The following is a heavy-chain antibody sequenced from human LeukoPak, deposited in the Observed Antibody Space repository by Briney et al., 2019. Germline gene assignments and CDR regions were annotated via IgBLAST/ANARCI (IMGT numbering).Heavy chain of an antibody. CDR2: INPNSGGT. CDR3: ARELWVAATNYDS. D-gene: IGHD2-15*01. Sequence: GSVKVSCKASGYTFTGYYMHCVRQAPGQGLEWMGWINPNSGGTNYSQKFQGRVTMTRDTSISTAYMELSRLRSDDTAVYFCARELWVAATNYDSWGQGTLVTVSS. V-gene: IGHV1-2*02. CDR1: GYTFTGYY. J-gene: IGHJ4*02.